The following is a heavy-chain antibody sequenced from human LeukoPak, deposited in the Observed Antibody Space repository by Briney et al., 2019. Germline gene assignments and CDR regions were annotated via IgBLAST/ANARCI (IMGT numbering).Heavy chain of an antibody. D-gene: IGHD2-15*01. Sequence: SETLSLTCAVYGGSFSGYYWSWIRQPPGKGLEWIGEINHSGSTNYNPSLKSRVTISVDTSKNQFSLKLSSVTVADTAVYYCASGLGYCSGGSCYYPSYWGQGTLVTVSS. CDR1: GGSFSGYY. J-gene: IGHJ4*02. CDR3: ASGLGYCSGGSCYYPSY. V-gene: IGHV4-34*01. CDR2: INHSGST.